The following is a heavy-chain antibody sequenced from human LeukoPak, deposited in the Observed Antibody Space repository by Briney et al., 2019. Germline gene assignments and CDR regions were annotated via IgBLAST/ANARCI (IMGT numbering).Heavy chain of an antibody. D-gene: IGHD6-13*01. CDR3: AKRHPTSWYVVDY. CDR1: GFTFSSYS. CDR2: ITTSSSYI. J-gene: IGHJ4*02. V-gene: IGHV3-21*01. Sequence: PGGSLRLSCAASGFTFSSYSMNWVRQAPGKGLEWVSSITTSSSYIYYADLVKGRFAISRDNSKNTLYLQMNSLRAEDTAVYYCAKRHPTSWYVVDYWGQGTLVTVSS.